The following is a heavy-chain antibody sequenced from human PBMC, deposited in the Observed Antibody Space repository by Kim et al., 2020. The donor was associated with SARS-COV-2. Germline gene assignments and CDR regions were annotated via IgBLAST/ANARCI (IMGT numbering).Heavy chain of an antibody. CDR3: AKLNWNYTPNF. CDR1: GFTLSRID. J-gene: IGHJ4*02. D-gene: IGHD1-7*01. Sequence: GGSLRLSCAASGFTLSRIDVSWVRQAPGKGLEWVSAIGGSTFYADSVKGRFTIPRDNSKNTMYLQMNSLRAEDTALYYCAKLNWNYTPNFWAQGILVTVSS. V-gene: IGHV3-23*01. CDR2: IGGST.